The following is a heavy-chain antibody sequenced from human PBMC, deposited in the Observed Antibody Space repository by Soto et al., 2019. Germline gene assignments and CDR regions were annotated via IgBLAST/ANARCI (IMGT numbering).Heavy chain of an antibody. D-gene: IGHD6-19*01. CDR1: GFSFSKYA. CDR3: ARKAVPDF. Sequence: QVKLVESGGTVVQPGRSLRLSCAASGFSFSKYAMHWVRQAPGKGLEWVAVITYDATNEYYADSVKGRFTISRDNSNTTLSLHMSSLRLADTAVYYCARKAVPDFWGQGTLVTVSS. CDR2: ITYDATNE. J-gene: IGHJ4*02. V-gene: IGHV3-30-3*01.